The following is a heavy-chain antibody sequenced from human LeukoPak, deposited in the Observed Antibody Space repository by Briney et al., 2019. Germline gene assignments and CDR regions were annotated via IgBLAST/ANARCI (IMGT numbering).Heavy chain of an antibody. CDR2: INHSGST. Sequence: SETLSLTCAVYGGSFSGYYWSWIRQPPGKGLEWIGEINHSGSTNYNPSLKSRVTISVDTSKNQFSLKLSSVTAADTAVYYCARGFSIAAARRYYYMDVWGKGTTVTVSS. CDR1: GGSFSGYY. CDR3: ARGFSIAAARRYYYMDV. D-gene: IGHD6-13*01. J-gene: IGHJ6*03. V-gene: IGHV4-34*01.